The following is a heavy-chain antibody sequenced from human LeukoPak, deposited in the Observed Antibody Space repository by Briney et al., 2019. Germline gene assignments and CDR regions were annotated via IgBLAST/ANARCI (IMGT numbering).Heavy chain of an antibody. Sequence: GGSLRLSCAASGFTFSNFWMSWVRQAPGKGLEWVADIKEDGSTILFGDSMRGRFTISRDNAKNSLYLQMNSLRVEDTGVYYCVRDPGWGAIDYWGRGILVTVTS. V-gene: IGHV3-7*01. CDR2: IKEDGSTI. D-gene: IGHD7-27*01. J-gene: IGHJ4*02. CDR3: VRDPGWGAIDY. CDR1: GFTFSNFW.